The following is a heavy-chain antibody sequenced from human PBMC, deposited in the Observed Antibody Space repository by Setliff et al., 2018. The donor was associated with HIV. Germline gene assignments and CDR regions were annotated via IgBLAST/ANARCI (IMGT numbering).Heavy chain of an antibody. CDR2: IYYSGST. CDR1: GGSISSGGYY. J-gene: IGHJ4*02. CDR3: ARQRHGGAGAHDY. V-gene: IGHV4-31*03. D-gene: IGHD3-16*01. Sequence: KASETLSLTCTVSGGSISSGGYYWSWIRQHPGKGLEWIGYIYYSGSTYYNPSLKSRVTISVDTSKNQFSLKLSSVTAADTAVYYCARQRHGGAGAHDYWGQGTLVTSP.